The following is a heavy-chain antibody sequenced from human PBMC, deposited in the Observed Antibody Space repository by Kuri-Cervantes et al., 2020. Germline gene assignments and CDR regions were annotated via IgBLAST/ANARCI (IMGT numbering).Heavy chain of an antibody. J-gene: IGHJ6*02. CDR1: GYTFTSYG. V-gene: IGHV1-18*01. D-gene: IGHD3-10*01. CDR2: ISAYNGDT. CDR3: ARPRITMVRGVYYYGMDV. Sequence: ASVKVSCKASGYTFTSYGISWVRQAPGQGPEWMGWISAYNGDTKYAQKIQGRVTMTRDTSTSTVYMELSSLRSEDTAVYYCARPRITMVRGVYYYGMDVWGQETTVTVSS.